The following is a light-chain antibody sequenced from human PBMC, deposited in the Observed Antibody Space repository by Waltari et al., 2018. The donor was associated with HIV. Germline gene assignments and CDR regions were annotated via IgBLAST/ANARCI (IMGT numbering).Light chain of an antibody. V-gene: IGKV1-9*01. Sequence: DIQLTQSPSFLSSHVGDRVTISCRASQDISTYLAWYQQKPGEAPKLLIHGASTLHRGVTSRFSGSGSGTEFTLTIKNLRPEDFAIYYCQQLHSCPLMFGGGTKVE. J-gene: IGKJ4*02. CDR1: QDISTY. CDR2: GAS. CDR3: QQLHSCPLM.